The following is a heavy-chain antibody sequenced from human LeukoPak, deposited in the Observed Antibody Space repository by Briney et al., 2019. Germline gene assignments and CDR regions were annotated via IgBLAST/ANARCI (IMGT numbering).Heavy chain of an antibody. D-gene: IGHD6-6*01. Sequence: GGSLRLSCAASGFTFSSYAMHWVRQAPGKGLEYVSAISSNGGSTYYANSVKGRFTISRDNSKNTLYLQMGSLGAEDMAVYYCARESPRTRYYFDYWGQGTLVTVSS. J-gene: IGHJ4*02. CDR1: GFTFSSYA. V-gene: IGHV3-64*01. CDR3: ARESPRTRYYFDY. CDR2: ISSNGGST.